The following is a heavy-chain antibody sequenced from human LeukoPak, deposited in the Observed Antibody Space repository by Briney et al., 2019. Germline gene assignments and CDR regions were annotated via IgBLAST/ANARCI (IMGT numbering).Heavy chain of an antibody. D-gene: IGHD5-24*01. CDR1: GFTVSSNY. CDR3: ARERMAPGYYYYGMDV. Sequence: GGSLRLSCGASGFTVSSNYISWVRQAPGKGLEWVSVIYSGGSTYYADSVKGRFTISRDNSKNTLYLQMNSLRAEDTAVYYCARERMAPGYYYYGMDVWGQGTTVTVSS. J-gene: IGHJ6*02. CDR2: IYSGGST. V-gene: IGHV3-66*01.